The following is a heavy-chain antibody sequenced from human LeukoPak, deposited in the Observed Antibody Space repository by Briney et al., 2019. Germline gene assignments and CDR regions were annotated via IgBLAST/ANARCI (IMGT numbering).Heavy chain of an antibody. CDR2: INRDGSEK. CDR1: GFTFSTYW. V-gene: IGHV3-7*03. J-gene: IGHJ4*02. CDR3: AREAWRAFDY. Sequence: PGGSLRLSCVASGFTFSTYWMSWVRQAPGKGLEWVANINRDGSEKYYVDSVKGRFTISRDNAKNSLYLQMNSLRAEDTAVYYCAREAWRAFDYWGQGTLATVSS.